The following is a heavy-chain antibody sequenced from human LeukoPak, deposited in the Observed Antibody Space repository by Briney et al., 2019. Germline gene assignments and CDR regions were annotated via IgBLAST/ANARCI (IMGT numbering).Heavy chain of an antibody. CDR3: ARAGRVYGSGTLKS. D-gene: IGHD3-10*01. J-gene: IGHJ5*02. CDR1: GFTFSSYE. V-gene: IGHV3-48*03. CDR2: IISSGSTI. Sequence: GGSRRLSCAASGFTFSSYEMDWVRQAPGKGREWGSYIISSGSTIYYAASVKGRFNTSRDNAKTSLYLQMNSLRAEEKAVYYCARAGRVYGSGTLKSSGQGTRVTASS.